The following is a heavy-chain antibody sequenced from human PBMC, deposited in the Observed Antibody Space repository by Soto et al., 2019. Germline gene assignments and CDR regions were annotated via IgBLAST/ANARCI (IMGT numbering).Heavy chain of an antibody. CDR1: GGSIRSYY. J-gene: IGHJ5*01. Sequence: PSETLSLTCTVSGGSIRSYYWSWIRQSPGKGLEWIGYIYYSGTTNYNPSLKSRVTISVDTSKSQFSLKLNSVTATDTAVYYCVRLRGLYRSGQFDSWGQGPLVTAPQ. V-gene: IGHV4-59*08. CDR3: VRLRGLYRSGQFDS. D-gene: IGHD6-19*01. CDR2: IYYSGTT.